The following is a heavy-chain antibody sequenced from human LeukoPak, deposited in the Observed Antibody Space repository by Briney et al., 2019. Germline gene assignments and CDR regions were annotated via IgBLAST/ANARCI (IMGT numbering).Heavy chain of an antibody. J-gene: IGHJ4*02. Sequence: GGSLRLSCAVSGFTVSRNYMSWVRQAPWKGLEWVSVIYSGGSTDYADSVKGRFTISRDNSKNTVYLQMNSLRPEDTAMYYCAREGGYVFDYWGQGTLVTVSS. CDR3: AREGGYVFDY. V-gene: IGHV3-53*01. D-gene: IGHD5-12*01. CDR1: GFTVSRNY. CDR2: IYSGGST.